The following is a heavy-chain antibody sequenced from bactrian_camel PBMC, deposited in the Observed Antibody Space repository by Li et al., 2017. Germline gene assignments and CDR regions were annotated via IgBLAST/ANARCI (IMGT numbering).Heavy chain of an antibody. CDR1: GLTFRAFD. Sequence: VQLVESGGGSVQPGGSLTLTCTVSGLTFRAFDMSWVRQAPGKGLEWVATILASGSGAHYPDSVEGRLTCSRDNAKNTMYLQMNSLNAEDTARYYCTTDPWVGFEYWGQGTQVTVS. J-gene: IGHJ4*01. CDR2: ILASGSGA. V-gene: IGHV3S40*01. CDR3: TTDPWVGFEY. D-gene: IGHD5*01.